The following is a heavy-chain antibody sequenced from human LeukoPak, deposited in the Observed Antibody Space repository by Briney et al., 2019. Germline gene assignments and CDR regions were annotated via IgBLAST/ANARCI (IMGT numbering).Heavy chain of an antibody. CDR2: IYYSGST. Sequence: SETLSLTCTVSGGSISSYYWSWIRQPPGKGLEWIGYIYYSGSTNYNPSLKSRVTISVDTSKNQFSLKLNSVTAADTAVYYCASEHDYCDSGAFDIWGQGTMVTVSS. D-gene: IGHD4-17*01. V-gene: IGHV4-59*01. CDR1: GGSISSYY. CDR3: ASEHDYCDSGAFDI. J-gene: IGHJ3*02.